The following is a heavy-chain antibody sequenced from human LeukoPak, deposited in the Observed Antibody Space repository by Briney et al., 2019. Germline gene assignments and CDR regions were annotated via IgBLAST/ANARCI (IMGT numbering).Heavy chain of an antibody. CDR1: GITLSNYG. V-gene: IGHV3-23*01. J-gene: IGHJ4*02. D-gene: IGHD3-22*01. CDR3: AKRGVVIRVILVGFHKEAYYFDS. CDR2: ISGIGGGT. Sequence: GGSLRLSCAVSGITLSNYGMSWVRQAPGKWLEWVAGISGIGGGTYYADSVKVRFTISRDNPKNTLYLQMNSLRAEDTAVYFCAKRGVVIRVILVGFHKEAYYFDSWGQGALVTVSS.